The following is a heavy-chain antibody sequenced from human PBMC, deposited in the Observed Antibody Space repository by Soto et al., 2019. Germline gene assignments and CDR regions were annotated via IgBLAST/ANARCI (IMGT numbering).Heavy chain of an antibody. V-gene: IGHV3-30-3*01. CDR3: ARSIAVAGLDY. D-gene: IGHD6-19*01. CDR2: ISNDGSKR. Sequence: PGGSLRLSCATSGFSFSTYAIHWFRLAPGKGLDWVAVISNDGSKRYYAQSVKGRFTISRDNSNNTVDLQMNSLRAEDTALYYCARSIAVAGLDYWGPGTLVTVSS. J-gene: IGHJ4*02. CDR1: GFSFSTYA.